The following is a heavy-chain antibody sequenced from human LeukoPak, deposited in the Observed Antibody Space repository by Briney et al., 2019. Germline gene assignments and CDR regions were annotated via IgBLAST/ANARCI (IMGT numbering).Heavy chain of an antibody. J-gene: IGHJ6*03. CDR3: ARVFSEVEYYMDV. Sequence: PSETLSLTCTVSGGSISSSSYYWGWIRQPPGKGLEWIGSIYYSGSTYYNPSLKSRVTISVDTSKNQFSLKLSSVTAADTAVYYCARVFSEVEYYMDVWAKGPRSPSP. CDR1: GGSISSSSYY. V-gene: IGHV4-39*07. CDR2: IYYSGST. D-gene: IGHD5-24*01.